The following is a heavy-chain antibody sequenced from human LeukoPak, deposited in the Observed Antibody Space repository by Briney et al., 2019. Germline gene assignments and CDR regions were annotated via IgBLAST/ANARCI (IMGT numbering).Heavy chain of an antibody. CDR1: GGSISSYY. CDR2: IYYIGST. D-gene: IGHD4-17*01. V-gene: IGHV4-59*08. CDR3: ARGRLRARYFDL. J-gene: IGHJ2*01. Sequence: SETLSLTCTVSGGSISSYYWSWIRQVPGKGLEWIAYIYYIGSTDYNPSLKSRVTISVDTSKNQFSLNVSSVTAADTAVYYCARGRLRARYFDLWGRGTLVTVSS.